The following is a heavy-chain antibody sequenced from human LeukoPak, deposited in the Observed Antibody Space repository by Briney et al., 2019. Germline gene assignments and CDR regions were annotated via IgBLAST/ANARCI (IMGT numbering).Heavy chain of an antibody. J-gene: IGHJ4*02. D-gene: IGHD3-3*01. CDR3: ARGPIDDFWSGYYKGGAFDY. V-gene: IGHV4-34*01. CDR1: GGSFSGYY. CDR2: INHSGST. Sequence: SETLSLTCAVYGGSFSGYYWSWIRQPPGKGLEWIGEINHSGSTNYNPSLKSRVTISVDTSKNQFSLKLSSVTAADTAVYYCARGPIDDFWSGYYKGGAFDYWGQGTLVTVSS.